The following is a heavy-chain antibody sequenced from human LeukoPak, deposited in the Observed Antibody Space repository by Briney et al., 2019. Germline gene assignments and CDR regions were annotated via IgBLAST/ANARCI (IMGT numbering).Heavy chain of an antibody. Sequence: ASVKVSCKASGYTFTSYGISWVRQAPGQGLEWMGGIIPIFGTANYAQKFQGRVTITADESTSTAYMELSSLRSEDTAVYYCGGSRLSSLYWFDPWGQGTLVTVSS. V-gene: IGHV1-69*13. CDR1: GYTFTSYG. CDR3: GGSRLSSLYWFDP. J-gene: IGHJ5*02. D-gene: IGHD6-13*01. CDR2: IIPIFGTA.